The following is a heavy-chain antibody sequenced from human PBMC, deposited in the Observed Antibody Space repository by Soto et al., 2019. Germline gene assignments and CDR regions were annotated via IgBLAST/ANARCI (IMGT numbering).Heavy chain of an antibody. V-gene: IGHV3-21*06. Sequence: PGGSLRLSCVASGFSFSEYTMSWVRQAPGKGLDWVSTISTSSSNIFYAASVKGRFTVSRDNAKNTLYLQMDNLRAEDTAVYFCARRLGGVPVAADLDYSGQGTLVTVSS. D-gene: IGHD3-10*01. CDR3: ARRLGGVPVAADLDY. J-gene: IGHJ4*02. CDR2: ISTSSSNI. CDR1: GFSFSEYT.